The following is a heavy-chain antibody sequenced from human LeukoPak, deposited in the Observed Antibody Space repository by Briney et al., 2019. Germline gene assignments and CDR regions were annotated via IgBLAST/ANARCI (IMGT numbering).Heavy chain of an antibody. D-gene: IGHD2-15*01. V-gene: IGHV1-3*01. CDR1: GYTFTSYA. J-gene: IGHJ4*02. Sequence: ASVKVSCKASGYTFTSYAIHWVRQAPGQGLKWMGWINAGYGNTKSSQKFQGRVTISRDTSASTAYMELSSLRSEDTAVYFCARVGSCSGGGCSPFDYWGQGTLITVSS. CDR2: INAGYGNT. CDR3: ARVGSCSGGGCSPFDY.